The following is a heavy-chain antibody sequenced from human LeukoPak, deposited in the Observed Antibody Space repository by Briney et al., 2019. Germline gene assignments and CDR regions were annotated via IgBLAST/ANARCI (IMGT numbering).Heavy chain of an antibody. CDR2: IYTSGST. Sequence: SETLSLTCTVSGASISSYYWSWVRQPAGKGLEWIGRIYTSGSTNYNPSLKSRVTISVDTSKNQFSLKLSSVTAADTAVYYCARDRVTMVRGALDAFDIWGQGTMVTVSS. J-gene: IGHJ3*02. V-gene: IGHV4-4*07. CDR1: GASISSYY. D-gene: IGHD3-10*01. CDR3: ARDRVTMVRGALDAFDI.